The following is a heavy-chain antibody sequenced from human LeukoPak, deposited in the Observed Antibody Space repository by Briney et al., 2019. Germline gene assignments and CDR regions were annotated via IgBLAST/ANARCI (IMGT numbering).Heavy chain of an antibody. CDR3: AREAGGYGN. Sequence: HPGGSLRLSCAASGFTFTSYAMNWVRQAPGKGLEWVSYISSSGSTIYYADSVKGRFTNSRDNAKNSLILQMNSLRAEDTAVYYCAREAGGYGNWGQGTLVTVSS. CDR2: ISSSGSTI. J-gene: IGHJ4*02. CDR1: GFTFTSYA. D-gene: IGHD5-12*01. V-gene: IGHV3-48*03.